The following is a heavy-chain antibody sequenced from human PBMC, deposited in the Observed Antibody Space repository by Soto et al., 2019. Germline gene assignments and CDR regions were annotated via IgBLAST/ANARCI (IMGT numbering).Heavy chain of an antibody. CDR2: INAGNGNT. J-gene: IGHJ6*02. CDR1: GYTFTSYA. V-gene: IGHV1-3*01. Sequence: ASVKVSCKASGYTFTSYAMHWVRQAPGQGLEWMGWINAGNGNTKYSQKFQGRVTITRDTSASTAYMELSSLRSEDTAVYYCARDLLARGYYDFWSGYYPIDGMDVWGQGTTVTVSS. CDR3: ARDLLARGYYDFWSGYYPIDGMDV. D-gene: IGHD3-3*01.